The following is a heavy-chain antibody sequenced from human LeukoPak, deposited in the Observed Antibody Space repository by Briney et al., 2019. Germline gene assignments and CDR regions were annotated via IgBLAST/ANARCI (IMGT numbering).Heavy chain of an antibody. CDR3: ARASLFFQH. CDR2: IKQDGSEK. CDR1: GFTFSSYW. J-gene: IGHJ1*01. Sequence: PGGSLRLSCAASGFTFSSYWTSWVRQAPGKGLEWVANIKQDGSEKYYVDSVKGRFTISRDNAKNSLYLQMNSLRAEDTAVYCCARASLFFQHWGQGTLVTVSS. V-gene: IGHV3-7*01.